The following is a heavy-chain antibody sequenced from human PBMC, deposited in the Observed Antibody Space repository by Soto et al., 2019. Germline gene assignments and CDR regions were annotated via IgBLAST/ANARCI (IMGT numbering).Heavy chain of an antibody. CDR2: IYYSGST. Sequence: QLQLQESGPGLVKPSETLSLTCTVSGGSISSSSYYWGWIRQPPGKGLEWIGGIYYSGSTYYNPSLKSRVTISVDASKNQFSLKLSSVTAADTAVYYCARSYYYGSGSYYDYYYMDVWGKGTTVTVSS. V-gene: IGHV4-39*01. D-gene: IGHD3-10*01. CDR3: ARSYYYGSGSYYDYYYMDV. J-gene: IGHJ6*03. CDR1: GGSISSSSYY.